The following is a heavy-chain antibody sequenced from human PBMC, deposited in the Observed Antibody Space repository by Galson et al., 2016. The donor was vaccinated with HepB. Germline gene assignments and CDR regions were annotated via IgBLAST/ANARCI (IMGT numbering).Heavy chain of an antibody. CDR3: ARGGIVGVIAEFYGMDV. CDR1: GGSFRSYA. V-gene: IGHV1-69*13. J-gene: IGHJ6*02. CDR2: TIPFFGTA. Sequence: SVKVSCKASGGSFRSYAISWVRQAPGQGFEWMGGTIPFFGTANYAQNFQGRITITADESTNTAHMELSSLRSEDTAVYYCARGGIVGVIAEFYGMDVWGQGTTVTVSS. D-gene: IGHD1-26*01.